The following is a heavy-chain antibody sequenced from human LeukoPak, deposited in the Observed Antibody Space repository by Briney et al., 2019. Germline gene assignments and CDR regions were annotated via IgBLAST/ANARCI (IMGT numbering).Heavy chain of an antibody. V-gene: IGHV1-8*03. J-gene: IGHJ3*02. CDR2: MNPNSGNT. CDR1: GYTFTSYD. Sequence: ASVKVSCKASGYTFTSYDINWVRHATEQGLEWMGWMNPNSGNTGYAQKFQGRVTITRNTSISTAYMELSSLRSEDTAVYYCAREADAFDIWGQGTMVTVSS. CDR3: AREADAFDI.